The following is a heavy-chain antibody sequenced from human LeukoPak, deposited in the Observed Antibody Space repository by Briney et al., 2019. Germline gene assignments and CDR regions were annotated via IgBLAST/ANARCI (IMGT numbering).Heavy chain of an antibody. CDR2: ISGSGGST. D-gene: IGHD3-3*01. J-gene: IGHJ3*02. CDR3: AKPSTPYYDFWSGYYAFDI. V-gene: IGHV3-23*01. CDR1: GFTFSSYA. Sequence: GGSLRLSCAASGFTFSSYATSWVRQAPGKGLEWVSDISGSGGSTYYADSVKGRFTISRDNSKNTLYLQMNSLRAEDTVVYYCAKPSTPYYDFWSGYYAFDIWGQGTMVTVSS.